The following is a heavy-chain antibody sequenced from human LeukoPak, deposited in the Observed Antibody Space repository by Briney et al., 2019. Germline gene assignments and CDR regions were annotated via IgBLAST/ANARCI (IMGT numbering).Heavy chain of an antibody. CDR3: ARDLGGVEQQLVRGYYYGMAV. Sequence: SETLSLTCTVSGGSISSSSYYWGWIRQPPGKGLEWIGSIYYSGSTYYNPSLKSRVTISVDTSKNQFSLKLSSVTAADTAVYYCARDLGGVEQQLVRGYYYGMAVWGQGTTVTVSS. V-gene: IGHV4-39*02. CDR2: IYYSGST. D-gene: IGHD6-13*01. J-gene: IGHJ6*02. CDR1: GGSISSSSYY.